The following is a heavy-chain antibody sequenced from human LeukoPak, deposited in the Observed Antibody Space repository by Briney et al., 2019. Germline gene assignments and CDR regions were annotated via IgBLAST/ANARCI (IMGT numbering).Heavy chain of an antibody. CDR1: GFTFSSYG. V-gene: IGHV3-33*01. CDR3: ARQLGYCSSGNCYFDY. J-gene: IGHJ4*02. CDR2: IGYDGTNE. Sequence: GGSLRLSCAASGFTFSSYGMHWVRQAPGKGLEWVALIGYDGTNEYYADSVKGRFTISRDNSKNTLYLQMNSLRAEDTAVYYCARQLGYCSSGNCYFDYWGQGTLVTVSS. D-gene: IGHD2-15*01.